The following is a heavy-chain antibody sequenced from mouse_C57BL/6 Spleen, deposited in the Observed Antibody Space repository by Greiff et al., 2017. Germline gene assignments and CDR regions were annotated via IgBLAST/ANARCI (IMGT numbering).Heavy chain of an antibody. D-gene: IGHD1-1*01. Sequence: VQLQQPGAELVMPGASVKLSCKASGYTFTSYWMHWVKQRPGQGLEWIGEIDPSDSSTNYNQKFKGKSTLTVDKSSSTAFMQLSSLASEASAFYYCARGLRNFDYWGQGTTLTVSS. CDR1: GYTFTSYW. CDR3: ARGLRNFDY. CDR2: IDPSDSST. J-gene: IGHJ2*01. V-gene: IGHV1-69*01.